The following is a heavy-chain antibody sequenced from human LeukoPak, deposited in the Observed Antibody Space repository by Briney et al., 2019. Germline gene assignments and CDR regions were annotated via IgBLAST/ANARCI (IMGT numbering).Heavy chain of an antibody. J-gene: IGHJ4*02. D-gene: IGHD5-24*01. CDR1: GYSISSSYY. Sequence: SETLSLTCTVSGYSISSSYYWSWIRQPPGKGLEWIGYIYYSGSTNYNPSLKSRVTISVDTSKNQFSLKLSSVTAADTAVYYCARARLKDGYNDNFDYWGQGTLVTVSS. CDR2: IYYSGST. V-gene: IGHV4-61*01. CDR3: ARARLKDGYNDNFDY.